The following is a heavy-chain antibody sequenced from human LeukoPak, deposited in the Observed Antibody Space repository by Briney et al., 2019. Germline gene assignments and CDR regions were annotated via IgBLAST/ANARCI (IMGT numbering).Heavy chain of an antibody. J-gene: IGHJ4*02. D-gene: IGHD1-26*01. Sequence: ASVKVSCKASGYAFTGYYLHWVRQAPGQGLEWMGWMNPNSGNTGYAQKFQGRVTMTRNTSISTAYMELSSLRSEDTAVYYCARDLGATTVPFDYWGQGTLVTVSS. CDR2: MNPNSGNT. CDR1: GYAFTGYY. V-gene: IGHV1-8*02. CDR3: ARDLGATTVPFDY.